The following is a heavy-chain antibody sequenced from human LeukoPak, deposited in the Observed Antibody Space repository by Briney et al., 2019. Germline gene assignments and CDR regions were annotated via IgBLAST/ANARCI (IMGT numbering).Heavy chain of an antibody. CDR1: GDSISGYY. V-gene: IGHV4-59*08. Sequence: PSETLSLTCSVSGDSISGYYWIWIRQPLGRGLEWIGSIYSSGSTNYNPSLKSRVTISVDTSKNQFSLKLSSVTAADTAVYYCARRSSAVTFDYWGQGTLVTVSS. J-gene: IGHJ4*02. D-gene: IGHD4-17*01. CDR2: IYSSGST. CDR3: ARRSSAVTFDY.